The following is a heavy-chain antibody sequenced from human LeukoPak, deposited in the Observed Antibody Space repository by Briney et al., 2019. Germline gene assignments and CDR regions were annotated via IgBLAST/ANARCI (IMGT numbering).Heavy chain of an antibody. V-gene: IGHV3-43*02. CDR1: GFTFDDYA. CDR2: ISGDGGST. Sequence: PGGSLRLSCAASGFTFDDYAMHSVRQAPGKGLEWVSLISGDGGSTYYADSVKGRFTISRDNSKNSLYLQMNSLRPDDTALYYFAKDKHGRGIRGVPDYWGQGTLVTVSS. J-gene: IGHJ4*02. D-gene: IGHD3-10*01. CDR3: AKDKHGRGIRGVPDY.